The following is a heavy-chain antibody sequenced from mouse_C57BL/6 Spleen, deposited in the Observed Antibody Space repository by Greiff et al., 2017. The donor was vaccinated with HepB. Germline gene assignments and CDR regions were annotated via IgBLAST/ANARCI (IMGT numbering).Heavy chain of an antibody. D-gene: IGHD2-1*01. CDR3: AREDGNFDY. Sequence: VHVKQSGPELVKPGASVKIPCKASGYTFTDYNMDWVKQSHGKSLEWIGDINPNNGGTIYNQKFKGKATLTVDKSSSTAYMELRSLTSEDTAVYYCAREDGNFDYWGQGTTLTVSS. J-gene: IGHJ2*01. CDR2: INPNNGGT. V-gene: IGHV1-18*01. CDR1: GYTFTDYN.